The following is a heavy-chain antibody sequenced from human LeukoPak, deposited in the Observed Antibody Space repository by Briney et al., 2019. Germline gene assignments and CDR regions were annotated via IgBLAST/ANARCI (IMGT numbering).Heavy chain of an antibody. J-gene: IGHJ6*03. Sequence: GASVKVSCKASGYTFTGYYMHWVRQAPGQGLEWMGWINPNSGGTNHAQKFQGRVTMTRDTSISTAYMELSRLRSDDTAVYYCARSVTGTTPPYYYYYYYMDVWGKGTTVTVSS. CDR1: GYTFTGYY. CDR3: ARSVTGTTPPYYYYYYYMDV. D-gene: IGHD1-7*01. V-gene: IGHV1-2*02. CDR2: INPNSGGT.